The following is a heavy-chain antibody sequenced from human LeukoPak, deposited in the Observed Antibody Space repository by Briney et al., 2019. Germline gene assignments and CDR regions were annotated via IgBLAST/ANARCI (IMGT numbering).Heavy chain of an antibody. CDR2: INHSGST. J-gene: IGHJ4*02. V-gene: IGHV4-34*01. CDR3: ARKLGY. D-gene: IGHD3-16*01. CDR1: GGSFSGYY. Sequence: SETLSLTCTVSGGSFSGYYWSWIRQPPGKGLEWIGEINHSGSTNYNPSLKSRVTISVDTSKNQFSLKLSSVTAADTAVYYCARKLGYWGQGTLVTVSS.